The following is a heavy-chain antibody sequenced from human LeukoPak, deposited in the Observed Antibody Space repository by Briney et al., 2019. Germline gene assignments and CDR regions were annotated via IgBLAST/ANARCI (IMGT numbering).Heavy chain of an antibody. CDR2: INHSGST. J-gene: IGHJ4*02. Sequence: PSETLSLTCAVYGGSFSGYYWSWIRQPPGKGLEWIGEINHSGSTNYNPSLKSRVTISVDTSKNQFSLKLSSVTAADTAAYYCARGSGYSYGSGGGIDYWGQGTLVTVSS. D-gene: IGHD5-18*01. CDR3: ARGSGYSYGSGGGIDY. CDR1: GGSFSGYY. V-gene: IGHV4-34*01.